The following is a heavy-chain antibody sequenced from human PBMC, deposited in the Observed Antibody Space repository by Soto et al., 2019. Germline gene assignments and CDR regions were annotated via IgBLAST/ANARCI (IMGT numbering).Heavy chain of an antibody. CDR2: MNHSGST. D-gene: IGHD6-19*01. CDR3: ARGWGSGWYRDY. Sequence: PSETRSLTCAVYGGSLSCYCWSWMRQPPGKGLEWIGEMNHSGSTNYNPSLKSRVTISVDTSKNQFSLKLSSVTAADTAVYYCARGWGSGWYRDYWGQGTLVTVSS. J-gene: IGHJ4*02. CDR1: GGSLSCYC. V-gene: IGHV4-34*01.